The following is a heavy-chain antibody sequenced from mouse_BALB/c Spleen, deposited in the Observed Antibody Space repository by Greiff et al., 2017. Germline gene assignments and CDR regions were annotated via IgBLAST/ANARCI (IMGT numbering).Heavy chain of an antibody. Sequence: EVKLVESGPELVKPGASVKISCKASGYSFTGYFMNWVMQSHGKSLEWIGRINPYNGDTFYNQKFKGKATLTVDKSSSTAHMELRSLASEDSAVYYCAREGGYDRIPMDYWGQGTSVTVSS. V-gene: IGHV1-20*02. D-gene: IGHD2-2*01. CDR2: INPYNGDT. J-gene: IGHJ4*01. CDR3: AREGGYDRIPMDY. CDR1: GYSFTGYF.